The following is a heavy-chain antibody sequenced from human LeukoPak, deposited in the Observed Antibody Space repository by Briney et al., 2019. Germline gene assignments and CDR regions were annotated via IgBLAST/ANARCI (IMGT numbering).Heavy chain of an antibody. Sequence: ASVKVSCKASGYIFTAYDLHWVRQAPGLGLEWMGRIIPNSGATNYAQNFQGRVTLTRDTSISTTYMELSRLSPDDTAICYCARGISGGFDIWGQGTMVTVSS. V-gene: IGHV1-2*06. CDR3: ARGISGGFDI. D-gene: IGHD2-21*01. CDR1: GYIFTAYD. CDR2: IIPNSGAT. J-gene: IGHJ3*02.